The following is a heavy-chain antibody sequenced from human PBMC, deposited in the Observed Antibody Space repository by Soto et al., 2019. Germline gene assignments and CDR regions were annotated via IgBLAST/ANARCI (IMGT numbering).Heavy chain of an antibody. Sequence: LSLTCTVSGGSFSSGSYYWSWIRQPPGKGLEWIGYIYYSGSTNYNPSLKSRVTISVDTSKNQFSLKLSSVTAADTAVYYCAREPGYCSSTSCYTGDAFDIWGQGTMVTVSS. D-gene: IGHD2-2*02. CDR3: AREPGYCSSTSCYTGDAFDI. V-gene: IGHV4-61*01. J-gene: IGHJ3*02. CDR1: GGSFSSGSYY. CDR2: IYYSGST.